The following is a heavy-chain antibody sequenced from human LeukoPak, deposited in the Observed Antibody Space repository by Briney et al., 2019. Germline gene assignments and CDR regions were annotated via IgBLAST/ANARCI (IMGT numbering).Heavy chain of an antibody. Sequence: GGSLRLSCAASGFTFSSYAVSWVRQAPGKGLEWVSAISGSGGSTYYADSVKGRFTISRDNAKNSLYLQMNSLRAEDTAVYYCAREGYDSSGYYEYYFDYWGQGTLVTVSS. J-gene: IGHJ4*02. V-gene: IGHV3-23*01. CDR3: AREGYDSSGYYEYYFDY. D-gene: IGHD3-22*01. CDR2: ISGSGGST. CDR1: GFTFSSYA.